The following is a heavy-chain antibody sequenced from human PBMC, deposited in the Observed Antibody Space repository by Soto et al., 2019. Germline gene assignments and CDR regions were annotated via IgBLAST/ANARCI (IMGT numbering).Heavy chain of an antibody. D-gene: IGHD6-19*01. J-gene: IGHJ4*02. Sequence: QVQLQQWGAGLLKPSETLSLTCSVSGGSFSGYYWTWIRQSPGKGLEWIGEINHSGATNYNPSLKSGIPMSIDTSRNQFSLNVSSVSAAGTAVYYCARGRTGYSSGWHKVPGAYDYWGQGTLVTVSS. CDR1: GGSFSGYY. V-gene: IGHV4-34*01. CDR2: INHSGAT. CDR3: ARGRTGYSSGWHKVPGAYDY.